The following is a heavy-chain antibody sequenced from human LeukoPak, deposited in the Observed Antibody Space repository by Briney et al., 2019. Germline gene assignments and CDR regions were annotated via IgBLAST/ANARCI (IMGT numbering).Heavy chain of an antibody. V-gene: IGHV3-21*01. J-gene: IGHJ4*02. CDR3: VRDGSGYAMWD. CDR1: AFTFSSYS. Sequence: KPGGSLRLSCAASAFTFSSYSMNWVRQAPGKGLEWVSSISSSGSYIYYADSVKGRFTISRDNSKNTLYLQMNSLRAEDTAVYYCVRDGSGYAMWDWGQGTLVTVSS. D-gene: IGHD5-12*01. CDR2: ISSSGSYI.